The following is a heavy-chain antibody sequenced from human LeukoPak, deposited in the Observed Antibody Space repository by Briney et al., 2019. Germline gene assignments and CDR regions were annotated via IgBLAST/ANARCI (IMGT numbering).Heavy chain of an antibody. CDR3: ARTDDSSGYYRD. CDR2: ISSSGSTI. V-gene: IGHV3-11*01. J-gene: IGHJ4*02. Sequence: GGSLRLSCAASGFTFSDYYMSWIRQAPGKGLEWVSYISSSGSTIYYADSVKGRFTISRDKGKNTLNLQMNSLRAEDTAVYYCARTDDSSGYYRDWGQGTLVTVSS. D-gene: IGHD3-22*01. CDR1: GFTFSDYY.